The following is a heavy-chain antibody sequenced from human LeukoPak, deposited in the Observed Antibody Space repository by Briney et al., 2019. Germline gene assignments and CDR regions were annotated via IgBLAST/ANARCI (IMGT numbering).Heavy chain of an antibody. D-gene: IGHD3-10*01. J-gene: IGHJ4*02. CDR2: ISSSRTT. CDR3: ARDLEGSGSFYRPSYDY. CDR1: GFPFSSYS. Sequence: GGSLRLSCAASGFPFSSYSMNWVRQAPGEGLEWVSYISSSRTTSYADSVKGRFTISRDNAKNSLYLQMDSLRAEDTAVYYCARDLEGSGSFYRPSYDYWGQGTLVTVSS. V-gene: IGHV3-48*01.